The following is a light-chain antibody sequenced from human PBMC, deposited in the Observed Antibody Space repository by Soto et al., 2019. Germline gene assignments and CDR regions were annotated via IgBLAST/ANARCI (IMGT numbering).Light chain of an antibody. CDR3: QQYGSSRT. Sequence: EIVLTQSPGTLSLSPGERATLSCRASQSVSSSYLAWYQQKPAQAPRLLIYGASSRATGIPDRFSGSGSGTDFTLTISRLEPEDFAVYYCQQYGSSRTFGQGTKVE. J-gene: IGKJ1*01. CDR1: QSVSSSY. CDR2: GAS. V-gene: IGKV3-20*01.